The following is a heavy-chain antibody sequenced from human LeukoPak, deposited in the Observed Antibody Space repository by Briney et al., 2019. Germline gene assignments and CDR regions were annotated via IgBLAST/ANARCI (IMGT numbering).Heavy chain of an antibody. V-gene: IGHV3-23*01. CDR2: ISGSGGST. D-gene: IGHD6-13*01. J-gene: IGHJ4*02. CDR3: AKGPAAAAFDY. Sequence: GGSLRLSCAASGFTVSSNYMSWVRQAPGKGLEWVSAISGSGGSTYYADSVKGRFTISRDNSKNTLYLQMNSLRAEDTAVYYCAKGPAAAAFDYWGQGTLVTVSS. CDR1: GFTVSSNY.